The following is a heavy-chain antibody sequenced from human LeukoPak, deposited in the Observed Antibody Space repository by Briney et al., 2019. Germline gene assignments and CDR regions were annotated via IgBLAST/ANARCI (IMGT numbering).Heavy chain of an antibody. CDR1: GFAFSNYN. CDR2: ISSGSSYI. D-gene: IGHD3-22*01. V-gene: IGHV3-21*01. CDR3: ARDDYYDKGY. J-gene: IGHJ4*02. Sequence: GGSLRLSCVASGFAFSNYNMNWVRQAPGKGLEWVSSISSGSSYIYYADSVKGRFIISRDNAKNSLYLQMNSLRAEDTAVYYCARDDYYDKGYWGQGTLVTVSS.